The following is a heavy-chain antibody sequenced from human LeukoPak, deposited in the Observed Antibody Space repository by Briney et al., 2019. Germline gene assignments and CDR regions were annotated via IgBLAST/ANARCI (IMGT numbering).Heavy chain of an antibody. CDR2: IYWDNDN. J-gene: IGHJ6*02. CDR3: AHAWSGTYSIYYYGMDV. Sequence: SGPTLVNPTQTLTLTCTFSGFSLSTSGVGVGWIRQPPGKDLEWLALIYWDNDNRYSPPLKSRLTITKDTSKNQVVLIMTNMDPVDTATYYCAHAWSGTYSIYYYGMDVWGQGTTVTVSS. CDR1: GFSLSTSGVG. D-gene: IGHD1-26*01. V-gene: IGHV2-5*02.